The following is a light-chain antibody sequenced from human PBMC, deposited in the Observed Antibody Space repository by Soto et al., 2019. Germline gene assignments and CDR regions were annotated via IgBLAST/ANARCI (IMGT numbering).Light chain of an antibody. CDR1: QSVSSF. J-gene: IGKJ5*01. CDR3: QQYDSSPTT. Sequence: EIVLTQSPGTRSLSPGERATLSCMASQSVSSFLVWYQQKLGQAPRLLIYGASSRATGIPDRLSGSGSGTDFTLTISRLEPEDFAVYYCQQYDSSPTTFGQGTRLEIK. CDR2: GAS. V-gene: IGKV3-20*01.